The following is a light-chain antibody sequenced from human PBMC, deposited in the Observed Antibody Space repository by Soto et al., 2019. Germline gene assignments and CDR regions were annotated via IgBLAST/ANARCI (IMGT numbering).Light chain of an antibody. CDR2: AAS. J-gene: IGKJ1*01. Sequence: DIQMTQSPSSLSASVGDRVTITCRASQSISSYLNWYQQKPGKAPKLLIYAASSLQSGVPSRFSGSGSGTDFTLTIISLQPEDFATYYCQQSYSTPQSFGQGAKVE. V-gene: IGKV1-39*01. CDR3: QQSYSTPQS. CDR1: QSISSY.